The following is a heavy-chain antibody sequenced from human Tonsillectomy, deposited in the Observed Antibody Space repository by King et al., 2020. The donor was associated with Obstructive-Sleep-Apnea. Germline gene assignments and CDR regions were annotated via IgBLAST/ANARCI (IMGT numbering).Heavy chain of an antibody. V-gene: IGHV5-51*01. CDR3: ARRSAYYYDSSDYDY. Sequence: QLVQSGAEVKKPGESLKISCKGSGYSFTSYWIGWVRQMPGKGLEWMGIIYPGDSDTRYSPSFQGQVTISADKSISTAYLQWSSLKASDTAMYYCARRSAYYYDSSDYDYWGQGTLVTVSS. CDR1: GYSFTSYW. CDR2: IYPGDSDT. D-gene: IGHD3-22*01. J-gene: IGHJ4*02.